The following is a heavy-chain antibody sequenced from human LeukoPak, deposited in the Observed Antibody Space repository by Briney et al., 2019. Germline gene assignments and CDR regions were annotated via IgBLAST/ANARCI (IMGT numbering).Heavy chain of an antibody. Sequence: GGSLRLSCAVSGFTFSDYYMSWIRQAPGKGLEWVSYISSGGSTISHADSVKGRFTISRDNAENSLYLQTNSLRAEDTAVYYCARGAAAGRCFDYWGQGTLVTVSS. CDR1: GFTFSDYY. CDR2: ISSGGSTI. V-gene: IGHV3-11*01. CDR3: ARGAAAGRCFDY. J-gene: IGHJ4*02. D-gene: IGHD6-13*01.